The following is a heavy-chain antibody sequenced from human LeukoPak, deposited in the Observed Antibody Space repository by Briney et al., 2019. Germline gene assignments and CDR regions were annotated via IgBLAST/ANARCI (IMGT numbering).Heavy chain of an antibody. Sequence: PSETLSLTCAVYGGSFSGYYWSWIRQPPGKGLEWIGEINHSGSTNYNPSLKSRVTISVDTSKNQFSLKLSSVTAADTAVYYCARGPQDCSSTSCYSRGIWSRGGYYYYYSMDVWGQGTTVTVSS. J-gene: IGHJ6*02. CDR2: INHSGST. CDR1: GGSFSGYY. V-gene: IGHV4-34*01. CDR3: ARGPQDCSSTSCYSRGIWSRGGYYYYYSMDV. D-gene: IGHD2-2*01.